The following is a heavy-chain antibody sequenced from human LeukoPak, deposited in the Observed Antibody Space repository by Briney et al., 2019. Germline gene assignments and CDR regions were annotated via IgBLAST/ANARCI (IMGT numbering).Heavy chain of an antibody. V-gene: IGHV3-30*04. CDR1: GFTFNSYA. CDR3: AGEVYGSGSYYNFRFDP. Sequence: GGSLRLSCAASGFTFNSYAMHWVRQAPGKGLEWVSVISYDGSNKYYADSVKGRFTISRDNSKNTLYLQMNSLRAEDTAVYYCAGEVYGSGSYYNFRFDPWGKATLVTVSS. J-gene: IGHJ5*02. CDR2: ISYDGSNK. D-gene: IGHD3-10*01.